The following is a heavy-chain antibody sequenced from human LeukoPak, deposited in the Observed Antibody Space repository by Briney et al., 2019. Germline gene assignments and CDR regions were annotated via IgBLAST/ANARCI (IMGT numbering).Heavy chain of an antibody. D-gene: IGHD1-7*01. CDR1: GFSSSSSW. CDR2: IKQDGSEN. V-gene: IGHV3-7*01. CDR3: ARDPGSTGGRGFDY. Sequence: GGSLRLSCAASGFSSSSSWTSWVRQAPGKGLEWVANIKQDGSENYFVDSVKGRFTISRDNAKNSLYLQMNSLRAEDTAVYYCARDPGSTGGRGFDYWGQGTLVTVSS. J-gene: IGHJ4*02.